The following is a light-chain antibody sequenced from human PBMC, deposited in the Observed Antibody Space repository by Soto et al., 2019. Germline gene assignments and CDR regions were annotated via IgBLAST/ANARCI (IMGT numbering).Light chain of an antibody. V-gene: IGLV1-47*01. CDR3: AVWDDSLSGPV. CDR2: RNN. J-gene: IGLJ3*02. Sequence: QLVLTQPPSASGTPGQRVTISCSGSSSNIGSNYVYWYQQLPGTAPKVLIYRNNQRPSGVPDRFSGSKSDTSSSLAISGLRSEDEADYYCAVWDDSLSGPVFGGGTKLTVL. CDR1: SSNIGSNY.